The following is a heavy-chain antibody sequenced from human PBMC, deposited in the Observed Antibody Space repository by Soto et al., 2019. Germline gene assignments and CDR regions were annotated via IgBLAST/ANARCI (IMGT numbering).Heavy chain of an antibody. CDR1: GFTFSSYS. J-gene: IGHJ5*02. Sequence: GGSLRLSCAASGFTFSSYSMYWVRQAPGKGLEWVSYISSSSSTIYYADSVKGRFTISRDNAKNSLYLQMNSLRDEDTAVYYCARESRFLEWLSLNWFEPWVQGTLVTVSS. CDR3: ARESRFLEWLSLNWFEP. D-gene: IGHD3-3*01. CDR2: ISSSSSTI. V-gene: IGHV3-48*02.